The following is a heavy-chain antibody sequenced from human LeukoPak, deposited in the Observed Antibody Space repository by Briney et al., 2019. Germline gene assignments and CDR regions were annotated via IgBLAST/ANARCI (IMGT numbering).Heavy chain of an antibody. J-gene: IGHJ4*02. Sequence: PSETLSLTCTVSGGSISSSSYYWGWIRQPPGKGQEWIGSIYYSGSTYFNPSLKSRVTISVDTSKNQFSLKLSSVTAADTAMYYCARHGPYYYDSSGVDYWGQGTLVTVSS. CDR1: GGSISSSSYY. CDR3: ARHGPYYYDSSGVDY. D-gene: IGHD3-22*01. V-gene: IGHV4-39*01. CDR2: IYYSGST.